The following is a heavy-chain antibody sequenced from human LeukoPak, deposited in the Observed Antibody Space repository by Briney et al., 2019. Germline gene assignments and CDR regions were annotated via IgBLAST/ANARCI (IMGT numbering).Heavy chain of an antibody. Sequence: GGSLRLSCAPSGFTFSSYTMNWVRQAPGKGLGWVSSISSSRSYINYADSVKGRFTISRDNAKNSLYLQMSSLRADDTAVYFCARDPELTSTAFDIWGQGTMVTVSS. CDR3: ARDPELTSTAFDI. J-gene: IGHJ3*02. V-gene: IGHV3-21*01. CDR1: GFTFSSYT. CDR2: ISSSRSYI. D-gene: IGHD1-7*01.